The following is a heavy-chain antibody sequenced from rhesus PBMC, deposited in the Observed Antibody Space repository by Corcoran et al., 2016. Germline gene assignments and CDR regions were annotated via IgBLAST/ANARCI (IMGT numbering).Heavy chain of an antibody. CDR3: AKDNYGYDY. Sequence: QVQLQQWGEGLVKPSETLSLTCAVYGGSISGYYYWSWIRQPPGKGLEWIGYIYGKSASTNYNPSLKNRVTISKDTSKNQFSLKLSSVTAADTAVYYCAKDNYGYDYWGQEVLVTVSS. CDR2: IYGKSAST. CDR1: GGSISGYYY. V-gene: IGHV4-73*01. J-gene: IGHJ4*01. D-gene: IGHD4-17*01.